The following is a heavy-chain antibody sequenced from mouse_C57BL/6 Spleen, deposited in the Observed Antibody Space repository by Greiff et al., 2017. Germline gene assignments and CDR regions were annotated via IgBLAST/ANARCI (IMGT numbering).Heavy chain of an antibody. CDR1: GYTFTSYG. V-gene: IGHV1-81*01. J-gene: IGHJ4*01. CDR3: ARDEYDYDGYAMDY. Sequence: QVQLKQSGAELARPGASVKLSCKASGYTFTSYGISWVKQRTGQGLEWIGEIYPRSGNTYYNEKFKGKATLTADKSSSTAYMELRSLTSEDSAVYFCARDEYDYDGYAMDYWGQGTSVTVSS. D-gene: IGHD2-4*01. CDR2: IYPRSGNT.